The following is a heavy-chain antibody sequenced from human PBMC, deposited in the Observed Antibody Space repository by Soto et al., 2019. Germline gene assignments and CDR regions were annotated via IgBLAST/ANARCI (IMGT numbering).Heavy chain of an antibody. V-gene: IGHV1-69*02. CDR2: IIPILGIA. Sequence: GGSVKVSCKASGGTFSSYTISWVRQAPGQGLEWMGRIIPILGIANYAQKFQGRVTITADKSTSTAYMELSSLRSEDTAVYYCARSLEAGHAFDIWGQGTMVTVSS. CDR1: GGTFSSYT. CDR3: ARSLEAGHAFDI. J-gene: IGHJ3*02. D-gene: IGHD6-19*01.